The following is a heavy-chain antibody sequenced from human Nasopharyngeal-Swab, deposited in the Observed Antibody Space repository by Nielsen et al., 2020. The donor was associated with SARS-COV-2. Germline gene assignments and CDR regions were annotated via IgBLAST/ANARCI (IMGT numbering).Heavy chain of an antibody. J-gene: IGHJ4*02. CDR1: GFTFSSYA. V-gene: IGHV3-30-3*01. CDR3: ARDNAAHSLDY. CDR2: ISYDGSNK. D-gene: IGHD2-21*01. Sequence: GGSLKISCAASGFTFSSYAMHWVRQAPGKGLEWVAVISYDGSNKYYADSVKGRFTISRDNSKNTLYLQMNSLRAEDTAVYYCARDNAAHSLDYWGQGTLVTVSS.